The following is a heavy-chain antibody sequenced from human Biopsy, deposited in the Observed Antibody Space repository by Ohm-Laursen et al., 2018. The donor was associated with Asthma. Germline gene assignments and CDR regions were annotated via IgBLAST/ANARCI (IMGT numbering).Heavy chain of an antibody. D-gene: IGHD3-22*01. V-gene: IGHV7-4-1*02. CDR3: ARMISYYHEMRAPFFDC. CDR2: INTNTGNP. J-gene: IGHJ4*02. CDR1: GYTFINYA. Sequence: GASVKVSCKASGYTFINYAIHWVRQAPGQGLEWMGWINTNTGNPTYAQGFTGRFVFSLDTSVNTAHLQISSLKAEDTAVYYCARMISYYHEMRAPFFDCWGQGTLVTVSS.